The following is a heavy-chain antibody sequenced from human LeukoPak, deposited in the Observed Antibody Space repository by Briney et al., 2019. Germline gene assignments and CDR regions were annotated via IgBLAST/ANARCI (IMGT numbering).Heavy chain of an antibody. J-gene: IGHJ4*02. Sequence: GTSVKASCKASGFTFTSSAMQWVRQARGQRLEWIGWIVVGSGNTNYAQKFQERVTITRDMSTSTAYMELSSLRSEDTAVYYCAAARITIFGVAPNLFDYWGQGTLVTVSS. CDR1: GFTFTSSA. CDR2: IVVGSGNT. CDR3: AAARITIFGVAPNLFDY. D-gene: IGHD3-3*01. V-gene: IGHV1-58*02.